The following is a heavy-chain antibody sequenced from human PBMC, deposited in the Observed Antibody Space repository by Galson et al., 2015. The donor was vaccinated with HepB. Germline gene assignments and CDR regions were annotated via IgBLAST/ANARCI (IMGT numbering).Heavy chain of an antibody. CDR3: AREWKVYEMGYYFGMDV. J-gene: IGHJ6*02. D-gene: IGHD2-8*01. CDR1: GDSISSGGWY. CDR2: IFYSGAT. Sequence: CTVSGDSISSGGWYWTWIRQRPGEGLEWIGYIFYSGATYYNPSLRSRIIISVDTSKSQFHLKLSSVTAADTAVYYCAREWKVYEMGYYFGMDVWGQGIAVTVSS. V-gene: IGHV4-31*03.